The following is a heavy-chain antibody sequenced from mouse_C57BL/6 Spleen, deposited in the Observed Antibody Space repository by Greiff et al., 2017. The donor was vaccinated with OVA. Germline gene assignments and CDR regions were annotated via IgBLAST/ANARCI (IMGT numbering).Heavy chain of an antibody. V-gene: IGHV1-69*01. CDR1: GYTFTSYW. CDR2: IDPSDSYT. J-gene: IGHJ3*01. D-gene: IGHD2-10*02. CDR3: ARDGYAFAY. Sequence: VQLQQPGAELVMPGASVKLSCKASGYTFTSYWMHWVKQRPGQGLEWIGEIDPSDSYTNYNQKFKGKSTLTVDKSSSTAYMQLSSLTSEDSAVYYCARDGYAFAYWGQGTLVTVSA.